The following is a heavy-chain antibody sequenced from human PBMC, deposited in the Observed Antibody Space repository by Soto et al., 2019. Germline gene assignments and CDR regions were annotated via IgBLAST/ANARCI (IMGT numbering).Heavy chain of an antibody. Sequence: QVQLQQWGAGLLKPSETLSLTCAVYGGSFSGYYWSWIRHPPGKVLEWIGEINHSGSTNYNPSLQGRVTISVDTAKNQFSLKLSSVTAADTAVYYCARANYYDSSGQGYWGQGTLVTVSS. D-gene: IGHD3-22*01. CDR3: ARANYYDSSGQGY. CDR2: INHSGST. CDR1: GGSFSGYY. V-gene: IGHV4-34*01. J-gene: IGHJ4*02.